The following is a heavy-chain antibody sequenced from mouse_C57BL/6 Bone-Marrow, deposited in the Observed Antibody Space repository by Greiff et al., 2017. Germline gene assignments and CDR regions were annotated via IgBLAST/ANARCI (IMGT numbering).Heavy chain of an antibody. CDR1: GYTFTSYW. D-gene: IGHD1-1*01. CDR2: IHPNSGST. V-gene: IGHV1-64*01. Sequence: VQLQQSGAELVKPGASVKLSCKASGYTFTSYWMHWVKQRPGQGLEWIGMIHPNSGSTNYNEKFKSKATLTVDKSSSTAYMQLSSLTSEDSAVYYCAKNYYGSSYGDYWGQGTTRTVSS. J-gene: IGHJ2*01. CDR3: AKNYYGSSYGDY.